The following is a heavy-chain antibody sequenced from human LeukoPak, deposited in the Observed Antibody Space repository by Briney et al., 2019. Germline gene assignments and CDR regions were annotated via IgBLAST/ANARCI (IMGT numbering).Heavy chain of an antibody. CDR3: ARVLYGSRVNVIAS. CDR1: GFTFSNYW. J-gene: IGHJ4*02. D-gene: IGHD2-2*01. Sequence: PGGSLTLSCAASGFTFSNYWINWVRQAPGKGLEWGANMNEYGSEKYYVDSVRGRFTISRDNAENSLFLHMNSLRVEDTAVYSCARVLYGSRVNVIASWGPGSLVTVSS. CDR2: MNEYGSEK. V-gene: IGHV3-7*01.